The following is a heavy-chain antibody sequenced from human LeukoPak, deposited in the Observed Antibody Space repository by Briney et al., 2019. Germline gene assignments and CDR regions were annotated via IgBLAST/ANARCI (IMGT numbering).Heavy chain of an antibody. D-gene: IGHD2-2*01. V-gene: IGHV4-59*01. J-gene: IGHJ4*02. CDR3: ARGYCSSTSCYEVDY. CDR1: GGSISSYY. CDR2: IYYSGST. Sequence: SETLSLTCTVSGGSISSYYWSWIRQPPGKGLEWIGYIYYSGSTNYNPSLKSRVTISVDTSKNQFSLRLSSVTAADTAVYYCARGYCSSTSCYEVDYWGQGTLVTVSS.